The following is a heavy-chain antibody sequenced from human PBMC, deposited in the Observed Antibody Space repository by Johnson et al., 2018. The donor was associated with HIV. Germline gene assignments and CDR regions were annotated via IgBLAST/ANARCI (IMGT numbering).Heavy chain of an antibody. Sequence: VQLVESGGDLVQPGGSLGLSCAASGFTFSSYAMSWVRQAPGRGLEWVSVIYSGGSTYYADSVKGRFTISRDNSKNTLYLQMNSLRAEDTAVYYCAKDGGRLRTDAFDIWGQGTMVTVSS. CDR2: IYSGGST. V-gene: IGHV3-23*03. CDR3: AKDGGRLRTDAFDI. J-gene: IGHJ3*02. D-gene: IGHD2-15*01. CDR1: GFTFSSYA.